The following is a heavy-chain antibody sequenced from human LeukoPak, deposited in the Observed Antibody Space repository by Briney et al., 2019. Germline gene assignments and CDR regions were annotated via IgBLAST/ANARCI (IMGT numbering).Heavy chain of an antibody. V-gene: IGHV1-8*01. J-gene: IGHJ4*02. CDR3: ARGRFRSGSYPGGVDY. Sequence: ASVKVSCKASGYTFTSYDINWVRQATGQGLEWMGWMSPNSGNTGYAQKFQGRVTMTRNTSISTAYMELSSLRSEDTAVYYCARGRFRSGSYPGGVDYWGQGTLVTVSS. D-gene: IGHD1-26*01. CDR2: MSPNSGNT. CDR1: GYTFTSYD.